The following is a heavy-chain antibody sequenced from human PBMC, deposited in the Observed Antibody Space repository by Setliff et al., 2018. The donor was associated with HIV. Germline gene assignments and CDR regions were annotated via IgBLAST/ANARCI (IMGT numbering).Heavy chain of an antibody. CDR2: IYSTGST. D-gene: IGHD4-17*01. J-gene: IGHJ4*02. CDR1: GASITSHH. CDR3: AKGAGFYGDYTFDY. Sequence: SETLSLTCTVSGASITSHHWSWIRQSPGRELEWIGYIYSTGSTNYNPSLQSRVSISMDASKNKFSLKVTSVTSADTAVYYCAKGAGFYGDYTFDYWGQGNLVTVSS. V-gene: IGHV4-59*11.